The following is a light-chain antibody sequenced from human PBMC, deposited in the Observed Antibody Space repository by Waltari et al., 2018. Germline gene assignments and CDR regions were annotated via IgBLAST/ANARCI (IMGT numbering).Light chain of an antibody. CDR1: QSVLYSSKNKNY. J-gene: IGKJ4*01. Sequence: DIVMTHSSDSLAVSLGGRASINFKSSQSVLYSSKNKNYLSWYQQKPGQPPKLLICWASTRESRVPDRFSGSGSGTDFTLTISSLQAEDVAVYYCQQYYTTPSFGGGTKVEIK. CDR2: WAS. V-gene: IGKV4-1*01. CDR3: QQYYTTPS.